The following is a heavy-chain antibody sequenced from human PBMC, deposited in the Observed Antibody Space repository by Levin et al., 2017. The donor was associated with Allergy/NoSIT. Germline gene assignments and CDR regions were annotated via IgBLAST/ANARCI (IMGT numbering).Heavy chain of an antibody. V-gene: IGHV4-39*01. D-gene: IGHD5-18*01. CDR1: GGSISSSSYY. Sequence: SETLSLTCTVSGGSISSSSYYWGWIRQPPGKGLEWIGSIYYSGSTYYNPSLKSRVTISVDTSKNQFSLKLSSVTAADTAVYYCARDHKTAMVTFDYWGQGTLVTVSS. CDR3: ARDHKTAMVTFDY. J-gene: IGHJ4*02. CDR2: IYYSGST.